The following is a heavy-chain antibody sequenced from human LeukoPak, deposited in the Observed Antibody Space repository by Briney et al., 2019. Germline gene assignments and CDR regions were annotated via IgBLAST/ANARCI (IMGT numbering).Heavy chain of an antibody. V-gene: IGHV1-8*01. CDR2: MKSNSGDT. CDR1: GYTFIGYD. J-gene: IGHJ4*02. CDR3: ARGEYSSSWYPFDY. D-gene: IGHD6-13*01. Sequence: ASVKVSCKTSGYTFIGYDINWVRQAPGQGLEWMGWMKSNSGDTHFAQKFQGRLTMTRNTSISTAFMELSSLRAEDTAVYYCARGEYSSSWYPFDYWSQGSLVTVSS.